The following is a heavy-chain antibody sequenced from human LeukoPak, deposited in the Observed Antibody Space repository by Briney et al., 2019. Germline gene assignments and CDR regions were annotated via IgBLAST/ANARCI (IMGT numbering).Heavy chain of an antibody. V-gene: IGHV4-59*01. CDR2: ISDTGKT. Sequence: TSETLSLTCSVSGASLSSYYWGWIRQSPGKGLEWLGYISDTGKTDYSPSLKSRGTLSLDTSKNQFSLRLTSVTAADTAVYYCVTGYYEPFDNWGQGTLVTVSS. CDR1: GASLSSYY. D-gene: IGHD3-22*01. CDR3: VTGYYEPFDN. J-gene: IGHJ4*02.